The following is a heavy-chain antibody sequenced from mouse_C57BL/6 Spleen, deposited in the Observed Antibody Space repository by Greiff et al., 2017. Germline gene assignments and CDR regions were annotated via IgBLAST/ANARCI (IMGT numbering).Heavy chain of an antibody. V-gene: IGHV2-2*01. CDR2: LWSGGST. CDR3: ARNSLETYWYFDV. Sequence: VKLQESGPGLVQPSQSLSITCTVSGFSLTSYGVHWVRQSPGKGLEWLGVLWSGGSTDYNAAFISRLSISKDNSKSQVFFKMNSLQADDTSIYYCARNSLETYWYFDVWGTGTTVTVSS. CDR1: GFSLTSYG. J-gene: IGHJ1*03.